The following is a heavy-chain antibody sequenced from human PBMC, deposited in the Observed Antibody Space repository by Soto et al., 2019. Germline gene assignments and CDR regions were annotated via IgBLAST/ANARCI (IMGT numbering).Heavy chain of an antibody. J-gene: IGHJ6*02. CDR3: ARPRPDYYYYYGMDV. V-gene: IGHV4-59*08. CDR2: IYYSGST. Sequence: PSETLSLTCTVSGGSISSYYWSWIRQPPGKGLEWIGYIYYSGSTNYNPSLKSRVTISVDTSKNQFSLKLSSVTAADTAVYYCARPRPDYYYYYGMDVWGQGTTVTVSS. CDR1: GGSISSYY.